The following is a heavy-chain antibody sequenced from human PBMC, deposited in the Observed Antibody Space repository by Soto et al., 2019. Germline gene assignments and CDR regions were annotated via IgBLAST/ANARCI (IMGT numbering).Heavy chain of an antibody. CDR1: GGTFNRYA. J-gene: IGHJ6*02. CDR2: IIPIFGIG. CDR3: ARSAITLFGVVSIPPHYYSERDV. Sequence: SVKVSCKASGGTFNRYAISWVRQAPGQGLEWMGGIIPIFGIGNDVQRFQGRVTITADESTGTAYMELSSLRSEDTGVYYCARSAITLFGVVSIPPHYYSERDVWGQGTTVTAP. V-gene: IGHV1-69*13. D-gene: IGHD3-3*01.